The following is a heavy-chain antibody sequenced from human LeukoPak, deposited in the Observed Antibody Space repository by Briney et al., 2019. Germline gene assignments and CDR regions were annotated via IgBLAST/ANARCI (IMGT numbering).Heavy chain of an antibody. CDR2: ISSGSTYI. J-gene: IGHJ6*02. Sequence: GGSLRLSCAASGFTFSSYSMNWVRQAPGKGLEWVSSISSGSTYIYYADSVKGRFTISRDNAKNSLYLQMNSLRAEDSAVYYCARLPALSNYYYYGMDVWGQGTTVTVSS. D-gene: IGHD2-2*01. V-gene: IGHV3-21*01. CDR3: ARLPALSNYYYYGMDV. CDR1: GFTFSSYS.